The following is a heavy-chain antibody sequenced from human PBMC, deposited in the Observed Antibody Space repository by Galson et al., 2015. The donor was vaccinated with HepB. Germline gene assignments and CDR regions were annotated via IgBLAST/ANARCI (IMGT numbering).Heavy chain of an antibody. CDR1: GFSFSDFY. CDR3: ARDHEPPDF. CDR2: VSSGGDSV. J-gene: IGHJ4*02. V-gene: IGHV3-11*01. Sequence: SLRLSCAASGFSFSDFYMSWIRQTPGEGLEWVSYVSSGGDSVFYSDSVKGRVTVSRDHAKNSLYLQMDSLSAEDAAVYFCARDHEPPDFWGQGTLVIVSS.